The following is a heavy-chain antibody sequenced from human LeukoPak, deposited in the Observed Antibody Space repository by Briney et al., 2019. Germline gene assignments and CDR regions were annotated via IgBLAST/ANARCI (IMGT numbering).Heavy chain of an antibody. CDR2: SSAYNGNT. CDR3: ARVLNYYASSGGAYYFDY. J-gene: IGHJ4*02. CDR1: GYTFTSYG. D-gene: IGHD3-22*01. V-gene: IGHV1-18*01. Sequence: ASVKVSCKASGYTFTSYGISWVRQAPGQGLEWMGWSSAYNGNTNYAQKLQGRVTMTTDTSTSTAYMELRSLRSDDTDVYYCARVLNYYASSGGAYYFDYWGQGTLVTVSS.